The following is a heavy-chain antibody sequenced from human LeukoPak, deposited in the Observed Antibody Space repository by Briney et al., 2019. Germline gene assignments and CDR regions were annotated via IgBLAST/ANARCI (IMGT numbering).Heavy chain of an antibody. CDR1: GDSISNHQ. J-gene: IGHJ4*02. D-gene: IGHD3-22*01. CDR3: ARGLDYYDSSGLN. CDR2: IYYSGSA. Sequence: PSETLSLTCTVSGDSISNHQWSWIRQPPGKGLEWIGNIYYSGSANYNPSLKSRVIISVDTSKNQFSLKLSPVTAADTAVYYCARGLDYYDSSGLNWGQGTLVTVSS. V-gene: IGHV4-59*11.